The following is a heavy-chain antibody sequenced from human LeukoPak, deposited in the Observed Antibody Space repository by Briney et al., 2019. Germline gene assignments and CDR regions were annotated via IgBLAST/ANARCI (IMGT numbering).Heavy chain of an antibody. CDR2: IIPIFGTA. J-gene: IGHJ3*02. V-gene: IGHV1-69*13. CDR3: ARDLDPGGYDYAFDI. Sequence: SVKVSCTASGGTFSSYAISWVRQAPGQGLEWMGGIIPIFGTANYAQKFQGRVTITADESTSTAYMELSSLRSEDTAVYYCARDLDPGGYDYAFDIWGQGTMVTVSS. CDR1: GGTFSSYA. D-gene: IGHD5-12*01.